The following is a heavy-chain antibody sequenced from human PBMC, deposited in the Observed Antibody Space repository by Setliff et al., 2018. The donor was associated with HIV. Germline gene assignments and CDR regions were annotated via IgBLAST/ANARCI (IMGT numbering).Heavy chain of an antibody. CDR2: ISGSGGST. CDR1: GFTFSSYA. D-gene: IGHD6-13*01. V-gene: IGHV3-23*01. J-gene: IGHJ4*02. CDR3: AKAFEPGIAAAGTTFDY. Sequence: GGSLRLSCAASGFTFSSYAMSWVRQAPGKGLEWVSAISGSGGSTYYADSVKGRFTISRDNSKNTLYLQMNSLRAEDTAVYYCAKAFEPGIAAAGTTFDYWGQGTLVTV.